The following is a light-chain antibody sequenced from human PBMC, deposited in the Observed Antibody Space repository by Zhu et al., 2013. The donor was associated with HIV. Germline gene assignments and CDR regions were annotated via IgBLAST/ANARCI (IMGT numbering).Light chain of an antibody. V-gene: IGLV2-8*01. Sequence: QSALTQPPSASGSPGQSVTISCTGTSGDVGGYNFVSWYQQHPGKAPKLMIYEVSKRPSGVPDRFSGSKSDNTASLTISGLQAEDEADYYCCSYAGTSSYVFANGTKVTVL. J-gene: IGLJ1*01. CDR1: SGDVGGYNF. CDR2: EVS. CDR3: CSYAGTSSYV.